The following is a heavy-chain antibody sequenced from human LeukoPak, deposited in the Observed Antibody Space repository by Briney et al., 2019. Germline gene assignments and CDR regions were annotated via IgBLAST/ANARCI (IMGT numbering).Heavy chain of an antibody. D-gene: IGHD6-13*01. Sequence: GGSLRLSCAASGLTVSSSYMSWVRQAPGKGLEWVSIIYNDGSTYYADSMKGRFTISRDNSKDTLYLQVNSLRAEDTAVYYCARESSSWSWGQGTLVTVSS. CDR2: IYNDGST. V-gene: IGHV3-53*01. J-gene: IGHJ5*02. CDR3: ARESSSWS. CDR1: GLTVSSSY.